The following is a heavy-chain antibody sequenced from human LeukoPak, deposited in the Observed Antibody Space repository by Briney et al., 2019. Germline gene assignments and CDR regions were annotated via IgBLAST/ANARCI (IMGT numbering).Heavy chain of an antibody. V-gene: IGHV1-3*01. CDR3: ARYSSSWYGIDY. CDR2: INAGNGNT. J-gene: IGHJ4*02. Sequence: GASVKVSCKASGYTFTSYAMHWVRQAPGQRLEWMGWINAGNGNTKYSQKFQGRVTITRDTSASTAYMELSSLRSEDTAVYYCARYSSSWYGIDYWGQGTPVTVSS. CDR1: GYTFTSYA. D-gene: IGHD6-13*01.